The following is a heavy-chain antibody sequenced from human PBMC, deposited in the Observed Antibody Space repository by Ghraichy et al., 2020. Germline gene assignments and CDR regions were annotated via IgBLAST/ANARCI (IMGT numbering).Heavy chain of an antibody. Sequence: GGSLRLSCAASGFTFSSYSMNWVRQAPGKGLEWVSYISSSSSTIYYADSVKGRFTISRDNAKNSLYLQMNSLRDEDTAVYYCARETGYYYDSSGPSLDYWGQGTLVTVSS. CDR2: ISSSSSTI. D-gene: IGHD3-22*01. J-gene: IGHJ4*02. CDR3: ARETGYYYDSSGPSLDY. CDR1: GFTFSSYS. V-gene: IGHV3-48*02.